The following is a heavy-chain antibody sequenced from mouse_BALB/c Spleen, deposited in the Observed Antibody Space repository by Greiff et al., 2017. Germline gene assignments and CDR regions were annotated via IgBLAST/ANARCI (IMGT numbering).Heavy chain of an antibody. J-gene: IGHJ2*01. CDR3: ARGARALDY. CDR1: GYTFTSYY. V-gene: IGHV1S56*01. CDR2: IYPGNVNT. Sequence: VQLQQSGPELVKPGASVRISCKASGYTFTSYYIHWVKQRPGQGLEWIGWIYPGNVNTKYNEKFKGKATLTADKSSSTAYMQLSSLTSEDSAVYFCARGARALDYWGQGTTLTVSS. D-gene: IGHD3-1*01.